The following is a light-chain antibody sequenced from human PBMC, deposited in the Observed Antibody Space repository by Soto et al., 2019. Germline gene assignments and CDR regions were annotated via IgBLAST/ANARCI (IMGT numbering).Light chain of an antibody. J-gene: IGLJ3*02. CDR1: SGHSSYI. Sequence: QLVLTQSSSAFASLGSSVKLTCTLSSGHSSYIIAWHQQQPGKAPRYLMKLEGSGSYNKGSGVPDRFSGSSSGADRYLTISNLQFEDEADYYCETWDSNTHVFGGGTKVTVL. CDR3: ETWDSNTHV. V-gene: IGLV4-60*02. CDR2: LEGSGSY.